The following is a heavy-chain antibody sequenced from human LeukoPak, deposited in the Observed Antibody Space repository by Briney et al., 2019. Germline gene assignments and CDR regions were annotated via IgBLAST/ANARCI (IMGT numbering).Heavy chain of an antibody. J-gene: IGHJ5*02. V-gene: IGHV1-8*01. CDR1: GYTFASYD. CDR3: TRSSGDGGETNWFDP. D-gene: IGHD2-21*02. CDR2: MNPHSGNT. Sequence: GASVKVSCKASGYTFASYDINWVRQAPGQGLEWMGWMNPHSGNTGYAQIFRGRITMTSNNSISTAYMELSSLIFDDTAVYYCTRSSGDGGETNWFDPWGLGTLVTVSS.